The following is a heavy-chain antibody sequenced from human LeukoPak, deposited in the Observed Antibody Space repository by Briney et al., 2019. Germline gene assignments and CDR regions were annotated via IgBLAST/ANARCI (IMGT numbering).Heavy chain of an antibody. CDR2: INSDGSST. CDR3: ARGITMVRGARHYYYNGMDV. D-gene: IGHD3-10*01. V-gene: IGHV3-74*01. J-gene: IGHJ6*02. Sequence: GGSLRLSCAASTFTFSSYWMHWVRQPPGKGLLCVSRINSDGSSTSYADSVKGRFTISRDNAKNTLYLQMNSLRAEDTAVYYCARGITMVRGARHYYYNGMDVWGQGTTVTVSS. CDR1: TFTFSSYW.